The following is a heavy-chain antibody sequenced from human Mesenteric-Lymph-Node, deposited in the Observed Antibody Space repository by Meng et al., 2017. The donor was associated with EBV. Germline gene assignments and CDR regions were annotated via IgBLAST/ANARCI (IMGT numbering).Heavy chain of an antibody. CDR2: IYHSGST. CDR1: GDSISSVTYW. CDR3: ARALFSSTWYKSFYFDS. D-gene: IGHD6-13*01. V-gene: IGHV4-4*02. J-gene: IGHJ4*02. Sequence: QVPLQGAAPGLVKPSGTMSLTCAVSGDSISSVTYWWSWVRQSPGKGLECIGEIYHSGSTNYNPSLKSRVTMSVDKSKNQFSLTLSSVTAADTAVYYCARALFSSTWYKSFYFDSWGQGTLVTVSS.